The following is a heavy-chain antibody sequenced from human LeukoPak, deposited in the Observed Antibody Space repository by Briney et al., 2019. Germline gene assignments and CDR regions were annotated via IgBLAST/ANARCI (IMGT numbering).Heavy chain of an antibody. CDR1: GFPFSTYN. V-gene: IGHV3-48*04. CDR3: ARDYSGYLYYFDY. J-gene: IGHJ4*02. D-gene: IGHD5-12*01. CDR2: ISRTSRTI. Sequence: PGGSLRLSCAASGFPFSTYNLNWVRQAPGKGLEWVSYISRTSRTIYYADSVKGRFTISRDNTKSSLDLQMNSLRAEDTAVYYCARDYSGYLYYFDYWGQGTLVTVSS.